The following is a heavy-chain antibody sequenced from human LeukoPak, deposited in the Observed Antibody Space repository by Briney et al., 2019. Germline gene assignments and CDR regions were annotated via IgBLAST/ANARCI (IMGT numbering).Heavy chain of an antibody. V-gene: IGHV3-48*03. CDR2: ISSSGSTI. Sequence: GGSLRLSCAASGFTFSSYEMNWVRQAPGKGLEWVSYISSSGSTIYYADSVKGRLTISRDNAKNSLYLQMNSLRAEDTAVYYCARDEEKYQLPDYYYYGMDVWGQGTTVTVSS. CDR1: GFTFSSYE. CDR3: ARDEEKYQLPDYYYYGMDV. J-gene: IGHJ6*02. D-gene: IGHD2-2*01.